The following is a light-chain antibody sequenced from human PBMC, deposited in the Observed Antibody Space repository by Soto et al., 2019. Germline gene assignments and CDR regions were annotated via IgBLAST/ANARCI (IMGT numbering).Light chain of an antibody. Sequence: EIVLTQSPGTLSLSPGERATLSCRASQSVNSRYLGWYQQKAGQAPRLLIYGASSRATGIPDRFSGSGSGTDFTLTISRLEPEDFAVYYCQQYGSTPRTFGQGTKV. J-gene: IGKJ1*01. CDR2: GAS. CDR1: QSVNSRY. V-gene: IGKV3-20*01. CDR3: QQYGSTPRT.